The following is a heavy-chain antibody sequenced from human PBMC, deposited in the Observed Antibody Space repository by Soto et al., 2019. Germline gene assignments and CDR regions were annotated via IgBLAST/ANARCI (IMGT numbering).Heavy chain of an antibody. D-gene: IGHD3-16*02. Sequence: QVQLVESGGGVVQPGRSLRLSCAASGFTFSSYAMHWVRQAPGKGLEWVAVISYDGSNKYYADSVKGRFTISRDNSKNPLYLQMNSLRAEDTAVYYCARPRFGGVIVPPYLDYWGQGTLVTVSS. CDR1: GFTFSSYA. CDR3: ARPRFGGVIVPPYLDY. V-gene: IGHV3-30-3*01. J-gene: IGHJ4*02. CDR2: ISYDGSNK.